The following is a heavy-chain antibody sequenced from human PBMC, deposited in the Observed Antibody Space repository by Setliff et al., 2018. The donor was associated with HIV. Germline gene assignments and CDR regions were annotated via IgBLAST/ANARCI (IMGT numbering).Heavy chain of an antibody. D-gene: IGHD3-22*01. V-gene: IGHV1-3*01. CDR2: TNAGSGNT. Sequence: ASVKVSCKTSGFTLTSYVIHWVRQAPGQRLEWMGWTNAGSGNTKYSQRFQGRVTLTWDTSASTAYMEVSSLTSEDTAVYYCAKDYLPYYYDTPPYYPFEGWGQGTVVTVSS. CDR3: AKDYLPYYYDTPPYYPFEG. CDR1: GFTLTSYV. J-gene: IGHJ4*02.